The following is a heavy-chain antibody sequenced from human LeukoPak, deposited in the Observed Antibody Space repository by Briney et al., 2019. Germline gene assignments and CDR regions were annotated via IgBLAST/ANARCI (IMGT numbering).Heavy chain of an antibody. Sequence: GGSLRLSCAASGFTFSTYWMQWVRQAPGKGLVGVSHINSDGSSITYADSVKGRFTTSRDNAKNTLYLQMNSLRAEDTAVYYCVRDNYGVDYWGQGTLVTVSS. CDR3: VRDNYGVDY. CDR1: GFTFSTYW. J-gene: IGHJ4*02. V-gene: IGHV3-74*03. CDR2: INSDGSSI. D-gene: IGHD3-16*01.